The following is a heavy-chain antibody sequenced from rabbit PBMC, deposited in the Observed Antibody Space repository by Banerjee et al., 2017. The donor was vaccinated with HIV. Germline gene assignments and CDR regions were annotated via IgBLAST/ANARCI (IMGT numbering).Heavy chain of an antibody. J-gene: IGHJ4*01. CDR3: ARDLASNSAYVNL. V-gene: IGHV1S45*01. D-gene: IGHD1-1*01. CDR1: GFDFSSYG. CDR2: IDTGSGST. Sequence: QEQLVESGGGLVQPGGSLKLSCKASGFDFSSYGVSWVRQAPGKGLEWIGCIDTGSGSTYYASWAKGRFTISKTSSTTVTLQMTSLTAADTATYFCARDLASNSAYVNLWGPGTLVTVS.